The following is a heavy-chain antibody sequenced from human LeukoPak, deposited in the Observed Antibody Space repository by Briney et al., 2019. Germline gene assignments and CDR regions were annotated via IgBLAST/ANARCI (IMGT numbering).Heavy chain of an antibody. D-gene: IGHD1-7*01. CDR3: AREDDWNYEDY. Sequence: PGRSLRLSCAASGFTFSSYGMHWVRQAPGKGLEWVAVIWYDGSNKYYADSVKGRFTISRDNSKNTLYLQMNSLRAEDTAVYYCAREDDWNYEDYWGQGTLVTVSS. V-gene: IGHV3-33*01. J-gene: IGHJ4*02. CDR2: IWYDGSNK. CDR1: GFTFSSYG.